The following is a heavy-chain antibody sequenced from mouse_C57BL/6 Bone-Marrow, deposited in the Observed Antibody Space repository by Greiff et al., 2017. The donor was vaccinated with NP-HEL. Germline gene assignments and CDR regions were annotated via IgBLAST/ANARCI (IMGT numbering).Heavy chain of an antibody. J-gene: IGHJ1*03. Sequence: QVQLKQSGPGLVQPSQSLSIPCTVSGFSLTSYGVHWVRQPPGKGLEWLGVIWSGGSTDYNAAFISRLSISKDNSKSQVFFKMNSLQADDTAIYYCAKRDGYGYFDVWGTGTTVTVSS. CDR1: GFSLTSYG. D-gene: IGHD1-1*01. V-gene: IGHV2-4*01. CDR3: AKRDGYGYFDV. CDR2: IWSGGST.